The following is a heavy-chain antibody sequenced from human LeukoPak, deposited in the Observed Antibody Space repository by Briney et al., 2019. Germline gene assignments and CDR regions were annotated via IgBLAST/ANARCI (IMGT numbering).Heavy chain of an antibody. V-gene: IGHV3-23*01. Sequence: GGSLRLSCAASGFTASSHAMSWVRQAPGKGPEWVSVMNHGGDKTYYADSVKGRFTISRDNSKNTLYLQMNSLRAEDTAVYYCARVPFSVYYDTDFDPWGQGTLVTVSS. D-gene: IGHD3-22*01. CDR3: ARVPFSVYYDTDFDP. J-gene: IGHJ5*02. CDR1: GFTASSHA. CDR2: MNHGGDKT.